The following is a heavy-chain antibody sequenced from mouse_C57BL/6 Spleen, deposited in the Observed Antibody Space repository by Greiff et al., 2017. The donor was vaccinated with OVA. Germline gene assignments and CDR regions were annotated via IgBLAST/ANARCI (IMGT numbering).Heavy chain of an antibody. D-gene: IGHD1-1*01. Sequence: QVQLQQPGTELVKPGASVKLSCKASGYTFTSYWMHWVKQRPGQGLEWIGNIYPSNGGTNYTEKFKSKATLTVDTSSSTAYMQLSSLTSEDSAVYYCARGASYYGSSYGYFDVWGTGTTVTVSS. CDR1: GYTFTSYW. V-gene: IGHV1-53*01. CDR3: ARGASYYGSSYGYFDV. CDR2: IYPSNGGT. J-gene: IGHJ1*03.